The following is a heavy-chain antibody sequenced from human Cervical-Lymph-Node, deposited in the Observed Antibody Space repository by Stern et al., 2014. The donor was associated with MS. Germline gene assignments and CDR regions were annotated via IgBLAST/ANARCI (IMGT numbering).Heavy chain of an antibody. V-gene: IGHV5-51*01. CDR3: AGRGSSPWFDP. Sequence: EVQLVESGAEVKKPGASLKISCQGSGYSFTNYWIIWVRQMPGKGLEWMGSIYPGDPDTRYSPSFQGQVTFSDDQFTSHAYLQGRSRKGSGTARYYVAGRGSSPWFDPWGQGTLVTVSS. CDR2: IYPGDPDT. CDR1: GYSFTNYW. D-gene: IGHD1-26*01. J-gene: IGHJ5*02.